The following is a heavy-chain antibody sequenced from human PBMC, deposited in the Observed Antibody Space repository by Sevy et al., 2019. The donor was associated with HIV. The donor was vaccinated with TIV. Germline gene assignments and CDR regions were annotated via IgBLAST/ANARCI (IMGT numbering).Heavy chain of an antibody. CDR3: AGGRYDSSGSFDAFDI. CDR1: GFTFTSYA. CDR2: IYGSGGAT. D-gene: IGHD3-22*01. Sequence: GSLRLSCKPSGFTFTSYAMSWVRQAPGKGLEWVSTIYGSGGATYYADSVKGRFTISRDNSKNTLYLQRNSLRIEDTAVYYCAGGRYDSSGSFDAFDIWGQGTMVTVSS. J-gene: IGHJ3*02. V-gene: IGHV3-23*01.